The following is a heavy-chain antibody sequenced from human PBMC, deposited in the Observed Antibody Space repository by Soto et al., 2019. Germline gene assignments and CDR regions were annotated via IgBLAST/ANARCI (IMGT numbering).Heavy chain of an antibody. CDR1: GYTFTSYY. D-gene: IGHD1-26*01. CDR3: ARSSKSGSDYHHYFDY. J-gene: IGHJ4*02. Sequence: GASVKVSCKASGYTFTSYYMHWVRQAPGQGLEWMGIINPSGGSTSYAQKFQGRVTMTRDTSTSTVYMELSSLRSEDTAVYCCARSSKSGSDYHHYFDYWGQGTLVTVSS. V-gene: IGHV1-46*01. CDR2: INPSGGST.